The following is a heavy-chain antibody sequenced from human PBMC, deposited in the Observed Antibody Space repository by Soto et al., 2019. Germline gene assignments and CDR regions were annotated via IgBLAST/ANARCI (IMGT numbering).Heavy chain of an antibody. D-gene: IGHD6-6*01. CDR1: GCPFSSDA. CDR2: MSYDGRNQ. J-gene: IGHJ4*02. CDR3: AKGGWYTSSSRSDC. V-gene: IGHV3-30*04. Sequence: PGGSLRLSCAASGCPFSSDAMSWVRQAPGKGLEWVAVMSYDGRNQYYADSVKGRFTVSRDSSKSTLYLQMNSLRTEDAAVYYCAKGGWYTSSSRSDCWGQGTLVTVSS.